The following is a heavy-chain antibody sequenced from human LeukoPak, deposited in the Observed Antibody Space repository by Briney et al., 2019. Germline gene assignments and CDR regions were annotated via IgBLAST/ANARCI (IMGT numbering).Heavy chain of an antibody. Sequence: SVKVSCKASGFTFTSSAVQWVRQARGQRLEWIGWIVVGSGNTNYAQKFQERVTITRDMSTSTAYMELSSLRAEDTAVYCCARAVLPYCSGASCTIDYWGQGTLVTVSS. CDR3: ARAVLPYCSGASCTIDY. D-gene: IGHD2-15*01. V-gene: IGHV1-58*01. J-gene: IGHJ4*02. CDR2: IVVGSGNT. CDR1: GFTFTSSA.